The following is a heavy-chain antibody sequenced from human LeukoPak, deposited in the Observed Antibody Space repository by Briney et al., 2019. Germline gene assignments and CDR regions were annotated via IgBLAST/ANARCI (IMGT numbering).Heavy chain of an antibody. D-gene: IGHD6-13*01. CDR2: IYHSGST. V-gene: IGHV4-38-2*01. CDR1: GYSISSGYY. CDR3: AKSEQQLGPRRWFDP. J-gene: IGHJ5*02. Sequence: SETLSLTCAVSGYSISSGYYWGWIRQPPGKGLEWIGSIYHSGSTYYNPSLKSRVTISVDTSKNQFSLKLSSVTAADTAVYYCAKSEQQLGPRRWFDPWGQGTLVTVSS.